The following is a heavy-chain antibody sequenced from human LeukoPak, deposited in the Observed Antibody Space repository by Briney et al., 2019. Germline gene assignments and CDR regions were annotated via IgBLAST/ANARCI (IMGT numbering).Heavy chain of an antibody. CDR2: IKQDGSEK. Sequence: GGSLRLSCAASGFTFSNYAISWVRQAPGKGLEWVANIKQDGSEKYYVDSVKGRFTISRDNAKNSLYLQMNSLRAEDTAVYYCARDVIAPPSVWGQGTTVTVSS. D-gene: IGHD2/OR15-2a*01. CDR1: GFTFSNYA. V-gene: IGHV3-7*01. CDR3: ARDVIAPPSV. J-gene: IGHJ6*02.